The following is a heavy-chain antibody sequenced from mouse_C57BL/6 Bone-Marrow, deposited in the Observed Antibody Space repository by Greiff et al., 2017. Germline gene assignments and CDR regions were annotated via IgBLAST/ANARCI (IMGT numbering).Heavy chain of an antibody. CDR1: GYTFTSYW. D-gene: IGHD1-1*01. V-gene: IGHV1-69*01. CDR3: ERSSTAVVATDY. Sequence: QVQLQQSGAELVMPGASVKLSCKASGYTFTSYWMHWVKQRPGQGLEWSGEIDPSDSYTNYNQKFKGKYTLTVDKASSTAYRQLSSLTSEESAVYYYERSSTAVVATDYWGQGTTLTVSS. CDR2: IDPSDSYT. J-gene: IGHJ2*01.